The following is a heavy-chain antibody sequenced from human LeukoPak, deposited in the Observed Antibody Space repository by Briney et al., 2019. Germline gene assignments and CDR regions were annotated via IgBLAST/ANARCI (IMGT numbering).Heavy chain of an antibody. CDR3: ARDLHSHPDHYFDY. CDR1: GGSISSGSYY. CDR2: IYTSGST. V-gene: IGHV4-61*02. Sequence: SETLSLTCTVSGGSISSGSYYWSWIRQPAGKGLEWIGRIYTSGSTNYNPSLKSRVTISVDTSKNQFSLKLSSVTAADTAVYYCARDLHSHPDHYFDYWGQGTLVTVSS. D-gene: IGHD1-14*01. J-gene: IGHJ4*02.